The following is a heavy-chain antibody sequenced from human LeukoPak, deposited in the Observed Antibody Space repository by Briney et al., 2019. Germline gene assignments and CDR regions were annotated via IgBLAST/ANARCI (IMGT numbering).Heavy chain of an antibody. CDR1: GFTFSSYG. D-gene: IGHD3-22*01. V-gene: IGHV3-21*01. CDR2: ITSSSSYI. Sequence: GGSLRLSCAASGFTFSSYGMSWVRQAPGKGLEWVSSITSSSSYIYYADSVKGRFTISRDNAKNSLYLQMNSLRVEDTAVYYCARHVVAVGFDYWGQGTLVTVSS. CDR3: ARHVVAVGFDY. J-gene: IGHJ4*02.